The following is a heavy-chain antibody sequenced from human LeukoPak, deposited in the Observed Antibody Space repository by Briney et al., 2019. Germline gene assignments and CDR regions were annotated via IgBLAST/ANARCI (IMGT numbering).Heavy chain of an antibody. CDR3: ARDESGNFDY. CDR1: GGSISSYY. D-gene: IGHD1-26*01. V-gene: IGHV4-59*01. CDR2: IYYSGST. Sequence: PSETLSLTCTVSGGSISSYYWSWLRQPPGKGLEWIGYIYYSGSTNYNPSLKSRVTISVDTSKNQFSLKLSSETAADTAVYYCARDESGNFDYWGQGTLLTVSS. J-gene: IGHJ4*02.